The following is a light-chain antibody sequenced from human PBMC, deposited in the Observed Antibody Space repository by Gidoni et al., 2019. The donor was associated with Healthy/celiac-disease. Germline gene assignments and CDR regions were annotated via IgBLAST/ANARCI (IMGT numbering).Light chain of an antibody. CDR2: NNN. CDR3: GTWDSSLSSWV. CDR1: SSNIGNNY. Sequence: VCTHLPPASTAPGTKVTLSCSGSSSNIGNNYVSWYQQLPGTAPKLLIYNNNKRPSGIPDRFSGSKSGTSATLGITGLQTGDEADYYCGTWDSSLSSWVFGGGTKLTVL. V-gene: IGLV1-51*01. J-gene: IGLJ3*02.